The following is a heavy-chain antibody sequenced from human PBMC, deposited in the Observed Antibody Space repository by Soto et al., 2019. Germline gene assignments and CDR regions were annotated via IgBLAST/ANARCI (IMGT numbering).Heavy chain of an antibody. D-gene: IGHD3-22*01. CDR1: GFTFSSYG. CDR3: ARSNYYDSSGYHWGQY. V-gene: IGHV3-33*01. Sequence: QVQLVESGGGVVQPGRSLRLSCAASGFTFSSYGMHWVRQAPGKGLEWVAVIWYDGSNKYYADSVKGRFTISRDNSKNTLYLQMNSLRAEDTAVYYCARSNYYDSSGYHWGQYWGQGTLVTVSS. CDR2: IWYDGSNK. J-gene: IGHJ4*02.